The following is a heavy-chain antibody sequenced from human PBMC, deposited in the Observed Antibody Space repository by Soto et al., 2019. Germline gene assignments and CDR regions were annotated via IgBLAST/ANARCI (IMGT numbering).Heavy chain of an antibody. CDR3: AKDPLGEYCSGGSCYTPALYFQH. Sequence: GGSLRLSCAASGFTFSSYAMSWVRQAPGKGLEWVSAISGSGGSTYYADSVKGRFTISRENSKNTLYLQMNSLRAEDTAVYYCAKDPLGEYCSGGSCYTPALYFQHWGQGTLVTVSS. CDR1: GFTFSSYA. CDR2: ISGSGGST. D-gene: IGHD2-15*01. V-gene: IGHV3-23*01. J-gene: IGHJ1*01.